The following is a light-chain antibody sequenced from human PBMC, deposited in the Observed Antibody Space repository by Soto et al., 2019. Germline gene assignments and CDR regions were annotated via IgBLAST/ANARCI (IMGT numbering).Light chain of an antibody. CDR1: QSVSSN. J-gene: IGKJ1*01. CDR2: GAS. CDR3: QQYNKWPLWT. Sequence: EIVMTQSPATLSVSPGERATLSCRASQSVSSNLAWYQQKLGQAPRLLIYGASTRATGIPARFSGSGSGTEFTLTISSLQSDDFAVYHCQQYNKWPLWTFGQGTKVEIK. V-gene: IGKV3-15*01.